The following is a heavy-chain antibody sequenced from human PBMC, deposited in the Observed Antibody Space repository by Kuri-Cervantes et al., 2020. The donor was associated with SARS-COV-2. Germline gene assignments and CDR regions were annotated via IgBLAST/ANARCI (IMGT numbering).Heavy chain of an antibody. CDR3: ARVGDGWEWSHEVGYYYYYYMDV. V-gene: IGHV1-69*05. D-gene: IGHD3-3*01. CDR2: IIPIFGTA. J-gene: IGHJ6*03. CDR1: GGTFSSYA. Sequence: SVKVSCKASGGTFSSYAISWVRQAPGQGLEWMGGIIPIFGTANYAQKFQGRVTITTDESTSTAYMELSSLRSDDTAVYYCARVGDGWEWSHEVGYYYYYYMDVWGKGTTVTVSS.